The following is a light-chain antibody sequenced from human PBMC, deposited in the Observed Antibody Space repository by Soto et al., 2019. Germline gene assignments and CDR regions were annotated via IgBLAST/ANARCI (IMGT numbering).Light chain of an antibody. CDR1: TSDIGHYNY. V-gene: IGLV2-14*01. J-gene: IGLJ3*02. Sequence: QSALTQPASVSGSPGQSVTISCTATTSDIGHYNYVSWYQQHPGKAPKLVIYEVSNRPLGVSSRYSGSKSGNTASLTISGLQAEDAADYYCSSYRSTITVFGGGTQLTVL. CDR3: SSYRSTITV. CDR2: EVS.